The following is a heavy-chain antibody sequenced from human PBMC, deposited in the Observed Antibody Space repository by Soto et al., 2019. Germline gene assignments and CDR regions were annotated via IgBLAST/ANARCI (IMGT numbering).Heavy chain of an antibody. J-gene: IGHJ4*02. V-gene: IGHV3-33*01. CDR3: ASSIN. Sequence: QVQLVESGGGVVQPGRSLRLSCAASGFPFSSYGMHWVRQAPGKGLDWVAIIWYDGSNKDYAESVKGRFTISRDNSKNTLYLQMNSLRADDTAVYYCASSINWGQGTLATVSS. CDR1: GFPFSSYG. CDR2: IWYDGSNK.